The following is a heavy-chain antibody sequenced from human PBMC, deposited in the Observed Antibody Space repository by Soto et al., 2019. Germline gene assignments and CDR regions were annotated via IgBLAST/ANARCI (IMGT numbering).Heavy chain of an antibody. D-gene: IGHD2-21*02. CDR2: IYPGDSDT. V-gene: IGHV5-51*01. J-gene: IGHJ6*02. CDR1: GYSFTSYW. Sequence: PGESLKISCKGSGYSFTSYWIGWVRQMPGKGLEWMGIIYPGDSDTRYSPSFQGQVTISADKSISTAYLQWSSLKASDTAMYYCATSHVVTAMDYYYYGMDVWGQGTTVTVSS. CDR3: ATSHVVTAMDYYYYGMDV.